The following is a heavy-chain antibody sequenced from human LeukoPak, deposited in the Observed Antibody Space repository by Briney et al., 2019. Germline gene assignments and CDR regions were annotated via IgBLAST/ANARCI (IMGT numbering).Heavy chain of an antibody. CDR1: GYSFTNYW. CDR2: IYPGDSDT. J-gene: IGHJ4*02. D-gene: IGHD3-10*01. Sequence: GESLKISCKGSGYSFTNYWIGWVRQMPGKGLEWMGIIYPGDSDTRYSPSFQGQVTISADKSISTAYLQWSSLKASDTAMYYCARLHGSGSYYNRRFDYWGQGTLVTVSS. V-gene: IGHV5-51*01. CDR3: ARLHGSGSYYNRRFDY.